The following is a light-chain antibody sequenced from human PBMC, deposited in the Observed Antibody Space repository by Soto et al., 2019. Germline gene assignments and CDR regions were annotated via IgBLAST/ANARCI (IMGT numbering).Light chain of an antibody. V-gene: IGKV1-33*01. CDR2: DAS. Sequence: DIQMTQSPSSLSASVGDRVTITCQASQDISNYLNWYQQKPGKAPKLLIYDASNLETGVPSRFSGSGSGTDFTFTISSRKPEYIATYYCQLYGNLPPFFGGGTKVEIK. CDR1: QDISNY. CDR3: QLYGNLPPF. J-gene: IGKJ4*01.